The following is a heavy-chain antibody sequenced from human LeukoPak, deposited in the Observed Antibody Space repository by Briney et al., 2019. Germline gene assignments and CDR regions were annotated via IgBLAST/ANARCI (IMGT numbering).Heavy chain of an antibody. CDR2: ISYDGSNK. V-gene: IGHV3-30*04. CDR1: GFTFSSYA. CDR3: ARDRAAAGTLYY. J-gene: IGHJ4*02. D-gene: IGHD6-13*01. Sequence: GGSLRLSCAASGFTFSSYAMHWVRQAPGKGLEWAAVISYDGSNKYYADSVKGRFTISRDNSKNTLYLQMNSLRAEDTAVYYCARDRAAAGTLYYWGQGTLVTVSS.